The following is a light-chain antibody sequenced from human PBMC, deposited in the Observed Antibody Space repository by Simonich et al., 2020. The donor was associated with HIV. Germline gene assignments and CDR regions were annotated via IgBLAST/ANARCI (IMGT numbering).Light chain of an antibody. V-gene: IGKV2D-29*02. J-gene: IGKJ4*01. CDR1: QRLLHCDGKTY. Sequence: DIVMTQTPLSLSVTPGQPASISCKSSQRLLHCDGKTYLYWYLQKPGQSPPLVIYEVSNRFSGVPDRFSGSGSGTDFTLKISRVEAEDVGIYYCAQSVQLPLTFGGGTKVEIK. CDR3: AQSVQLPLT. CDR2: EVS.